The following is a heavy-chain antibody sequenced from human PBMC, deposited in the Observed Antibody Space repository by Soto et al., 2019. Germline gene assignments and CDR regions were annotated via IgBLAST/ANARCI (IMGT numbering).Heavy chain of an antibody. D-gene: IGHD3-10*01. CDR3: ARDRSYDPGSHYNDY. CDR1: GFTFSNFW. J-gene: IGHJ4*02. Sequence: EVQLVESGGGLVQPGESLRLSCAASGFTFSNFWMTWVRQAPGKGLQWVANIRQDGIDKHYVDSVKGRFTISRDNAKNSVYLQMNSLRAEDTGVYYCARDRSYDPGSHYNDYWGQGTLVTVSS. V-gene: IGHV3-7*04. CDR2: IRQDGIDK.